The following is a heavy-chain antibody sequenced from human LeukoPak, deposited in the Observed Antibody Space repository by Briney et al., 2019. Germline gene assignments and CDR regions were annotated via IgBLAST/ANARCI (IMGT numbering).Heavy chain of an antibody. V-gene: IGHV3-30*02. Sequence: PGGSLRLSRAASGFTFSSYGMHWVRQAPGKGLEWVAFIRYDGSNKYYTDSVKGRFTISRDNSKNTLYLQMNSLRAEDSAVYYCAKSAGVMVPAATIDYWGQGTLVTVSS. CDR3: AKSAGVMVPAATIDY. D-gene: IGHD2-2*01. CDR1: GFTFSSYG. J-gene: IGHJ4*02. CDR2: IRYDGSNK.